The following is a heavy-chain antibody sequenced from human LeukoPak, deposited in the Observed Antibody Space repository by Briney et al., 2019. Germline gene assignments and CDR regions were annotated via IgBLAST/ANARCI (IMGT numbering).Heavy chain of an antibody. V-gene: IGHV3-7*01. CDR1: GFAFSTYW. D-gene: IGHD3-3*01. CDR3: TRDFVF. J-gene: IGHJ4*02. Sequence: PGGSLRVSCAASGFAFSTYWMDWVRQAQGKGLEWVGNINQDGSVKHYVDSVRGRFTISRDNARNPVYLQMSALRVEDTAVYYCTRDFVFWGQGSLVTVSS. CDR2: INQDGSVK.